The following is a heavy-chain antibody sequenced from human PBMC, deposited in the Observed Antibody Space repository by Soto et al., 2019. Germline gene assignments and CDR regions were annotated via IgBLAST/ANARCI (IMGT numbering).Heavy chain of an antibody. J-gene: IGHJ6*02. CDR3: ARADRTLVTSYGLDV. Sequence: SETLSLTCAVSGGSFSGFYWTWIRRPPGEGLEWIGEINHSGTINFNPSLRSRLTISLDSSKKHFSLKLTSLTAADAAVYYCARADRTLVTSYGLDVWGQGTTVTSP. CDR1: GGSFSGFY. D-gene: IGHD2-21*02. CDR2: INHSGTI. V-gene: IGHV4-34*01.